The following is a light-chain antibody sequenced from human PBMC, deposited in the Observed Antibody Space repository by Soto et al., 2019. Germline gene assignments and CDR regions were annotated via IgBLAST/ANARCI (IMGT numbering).Light chain of an antibody. CDR1: QSVGSN. CDR3: QQFNNWPPWT. V-gene: IGKV3-15*01. J-gene: IGKJ1*01. Sequence: EIVMMQSPATLSVSPGERATLSCRASQSVGSNLAWYQQKPGQAPRLLIYAASTRATGIPARFSGSGSGTEFTLTISSLQSEDFAVYYCQQFNNWPPWTFGQGTKVEIK. CDR2: AAS.